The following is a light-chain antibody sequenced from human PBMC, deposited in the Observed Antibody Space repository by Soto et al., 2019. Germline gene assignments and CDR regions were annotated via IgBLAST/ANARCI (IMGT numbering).Light chain of an antibody. CDR3: QQYNNYPYT. CDR1: QSISSW. CDR2: KAS. V-gene: IGKV1-5*03. J-gene: IGKJ2*01. Sequence: DIQMTQSPSTLSASVGDRVTITCRASQSISSWLAWYQQKPGKAPKLLIYKASTLESGVPSRFSGSGSGTDFTLTINSLQPDDFATYYCQQYNNYPYTFGQGTELETK.